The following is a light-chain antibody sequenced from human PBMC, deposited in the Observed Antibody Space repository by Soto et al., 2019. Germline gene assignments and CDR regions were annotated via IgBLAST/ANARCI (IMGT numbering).Light chain of an antibody. CDR1: QSVSSS. V-gene: IGKV3-11*01. CDR2: DAF. CDR3: QQRSNWPPGVT. J-gene: IGKJ3*01. Sequence: EIVLTQSPATLSLSPGQRATLSCRASQSVSSSLAWYQQKPGQPPRLLISDAFNRATGVPARFSGSGAGTDFTLTISSLEAEDFAVYYCQQRSNWPPGVTFGPGTKIDIK.